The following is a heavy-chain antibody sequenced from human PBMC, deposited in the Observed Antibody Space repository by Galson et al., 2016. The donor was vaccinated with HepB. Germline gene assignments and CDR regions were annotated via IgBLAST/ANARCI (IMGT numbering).Heavy chain of an antibody. V-gene: IGHV4-31*03. D-gene: IGHD3-22*01. J-gene: IGHJ4*02. CDR3: ARGDYHYESSAYFDF. CDR1: GASISDGGYY. CDR2: IFYSGTT. Sequence: TLSLTCTISGASISDGGYYWSWIRQHPGKGLEWIGYIFYSGTTHYNPSLKSRVTISVDTSKNKFSLRLNSVTAADTAVYYCARGDYHYESSAYFDFWGQGSLVTVSS.